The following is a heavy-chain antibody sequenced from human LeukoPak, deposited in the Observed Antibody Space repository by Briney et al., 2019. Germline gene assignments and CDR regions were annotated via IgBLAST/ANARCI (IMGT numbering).Heavy chain of an antibody. V-gene: IGHV3-23*01. Sequence: GGALRLSCAASGFTFSSYAVSWVCQAPGKGLEWVSAIRDSGSSTLYADSVKGRFTTSRDNSKNTLFLQMNSLRAEDTAIYYCAKYGPQDSGSSHFDYWGQGALVTVSS. D-gene: IGHD1-26*01. CDR3: AKYGPQDSGSSHFDY. CDR2: IRDSGSST. J-gene: IGHJ4*02. CDR1: GFTFSSYA.